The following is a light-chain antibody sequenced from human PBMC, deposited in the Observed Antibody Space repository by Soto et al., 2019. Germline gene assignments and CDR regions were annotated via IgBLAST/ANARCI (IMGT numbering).Light chain of an antibody. CDR2: GTS. V-gene: IGKV3-15*01. J-gene: IGKJ1*01. CDR1: QSIGSN. Sequence: EIVMTQSPATLSVSPWERATLSCRASQSIGSNLAWYQQKPGQTPRLLIYGTSIRATGIPARVSGSGSGTEFTLTISRLEPEDFAVYYCQQYGSSPPFTFGQGTKVDIK. CDR3: QQYGSSPPFT.